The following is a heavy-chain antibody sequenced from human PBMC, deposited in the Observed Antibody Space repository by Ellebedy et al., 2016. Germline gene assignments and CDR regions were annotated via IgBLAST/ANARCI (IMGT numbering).Heavy chain of an antibody. Sequence: SETLSLTXTVSGYSINSGYYWGWIRQPPGKGLEWIGSMSIYHGGRTYYNLSLKSRVTISVDTSKNQFSLKLSSVTAADTAVYYCARDRAMIVVHWGQGTLVTVSS. CDR1: GYSINSGYY. CDR3: ARDRAMIVVH. J-gene: IGHJ4*02. V-gene: IGHV4-38-2*02. D-gene: IGHD3-22*01. CDR2: MSIYHGGRT.